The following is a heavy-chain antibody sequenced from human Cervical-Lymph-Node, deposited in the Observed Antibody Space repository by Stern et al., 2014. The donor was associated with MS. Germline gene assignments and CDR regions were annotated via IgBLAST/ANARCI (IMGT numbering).Heavy chain of an antibody. CDR2: IIPSSGGK. Sequence: QVQLVQSGAEVKKPGASVKVSCKASGYRFIDYYMHWVRQAPGQGLEWMGRIIPSSGGKEYAQKFRGRVTMTRDTSISAAYMELSSLRSDDTAVYYCARLSEDSSYSLSSWGQGTLVTVSS. CDR1: GYRFIDYY. V-gene: IGHV1-2*06. CDR3: ARLSEDSSYSLSS. D-gene: IGHD6-6*01. J-gene: IGHJ5*02.